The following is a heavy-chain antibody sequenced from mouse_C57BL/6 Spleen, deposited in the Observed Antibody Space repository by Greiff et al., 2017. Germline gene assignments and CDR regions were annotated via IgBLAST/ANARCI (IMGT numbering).Heavy chain of an antibody. J-gene: IGHJ2*01. CDR3: TRFDYYGSSF. V-gene: IGHV1-15*01. Sequence: QVQLQQPGAELVRPGASVTLSCKASGYTFTDYEMHWVKQTPVHGLEWIGAIDPETGGTAYNQKFKGKAILTADKSSSTAYMALRSLTSEDSAVYYCTRFDYYGSSFWGQGTTLTVSS. CDR1: GYTFTDYE. CDR2: IDPETGGT. D-gene: IGHD1-1*01.